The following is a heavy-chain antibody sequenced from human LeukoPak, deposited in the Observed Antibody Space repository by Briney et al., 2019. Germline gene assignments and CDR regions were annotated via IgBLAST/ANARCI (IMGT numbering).Heavy chain of an antibody. CDR2: ISSGGSIT. CDR3: AKDISTRVGTAHFDY. D-gene: IGHD1-1*01. V-gene: IGHV3-11*04. Sequence: PGGSLRLSCAASGSIFSDHYMSWVRLAPGKGLEWVSYISSGGSITHYADSVKGRFTISRDNAKNSVYMQMNSLRAEDTAVYYCAKDISTRVGTAHFDYWGQGTLVTVSS. CDR1: GSIFSDHY. J-gene: IGHJ4*02.